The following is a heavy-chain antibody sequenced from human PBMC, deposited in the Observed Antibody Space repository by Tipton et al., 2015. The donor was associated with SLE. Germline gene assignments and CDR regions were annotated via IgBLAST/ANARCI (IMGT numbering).Heavy chain of an antibody. J-gene: IGHJ3*02. V-gene: IGHV4-59*01. D-gene: IGHD3-22*01. CDR1: GGSINGYY. CDR3: ATSDDSSGPSPDAFDI. CDR2: IYNIGST. Sequence: TLSLTCTVSGGSINGYYWNWIRQPPGKALEWIGYIYNIGSTSTNPSLKSRVTTSLDTSKNQFSLRLTSVTAADTAVYYCATSDDSSGPSPDAFDIWGQGTMVTVSS.